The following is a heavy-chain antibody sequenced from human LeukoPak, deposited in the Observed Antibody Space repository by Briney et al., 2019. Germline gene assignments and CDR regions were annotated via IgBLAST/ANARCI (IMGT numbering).Heavy chain of an antibody. CDR3: AREPTSGREPTSGRPLDY. D-gene: IGHD5-12*01. CDR2: IYSSGSN. CDR1: GGSISGYF. Sequence: SETLSLTCTVSGGSISGYFWSWIRQPAGKGLEWIGRIYSSGSNNYNPPLKSRVTMSLDTSKNHLSLNLSSVTAADTAVYYCAREPTSGREPTSGRPLDYWGQGTLVTVSS. V-gene: IGHV4-4*07. J-gene: IGHJ4*02.